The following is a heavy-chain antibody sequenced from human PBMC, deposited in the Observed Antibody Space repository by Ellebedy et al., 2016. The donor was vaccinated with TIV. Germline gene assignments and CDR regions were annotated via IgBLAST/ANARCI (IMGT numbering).Heavy chain of an antibody. CDR2: IYSGGST. CDR3: ARGKGNYGSGSYSPYYYYGMDV. D-gene: IGHD3-10*01. Sequence: GESLKISCAASGFTVSSNYMSWVRQAPGKGLEWVSVIYSGGSTYYADSVKGRFTISRHNSKNTLYLQMNSLRAEDTAVYYCARGKGNYGSGSYSPYYYYGMDVWGQGTTVTVSS. J-gene: IGHJ6*02. V-gene: IGHV3-53*04. CDR1: GFTVSSNY.